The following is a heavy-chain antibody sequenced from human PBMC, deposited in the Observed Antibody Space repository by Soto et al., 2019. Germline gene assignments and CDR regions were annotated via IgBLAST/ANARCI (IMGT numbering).Heavy chain of an antibody. D-gene: IGHD1-26*01. V-gene: IGHV4-39*01. J-gene: IGHJ4*02. CDR1: GGSISSSSYY. CDR3: ARGKPIGAMASLPYYFDD. Sequence: QLQLQESGPGLVKPSETLSLTCTVSGGSISSSSYYWGWIRQPPGKGLEWIGRIYYSGITYYNPSLKSLVTIYVDRSKIQVSLMLISVTVADTAVYYVARGKPIGAMASLPYYFDDWGQGTLVTVSS. CDR2: IYYSGIT.